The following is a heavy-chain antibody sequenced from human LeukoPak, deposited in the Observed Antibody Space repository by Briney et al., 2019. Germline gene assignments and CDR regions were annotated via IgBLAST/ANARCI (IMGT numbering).Heavy chain of an antibody. J-gene: IGHJ6*03. CDR3: ARHQSHYYQYMCV. CDR1: GGSISSSSYY. CDR2: IYYSGDT. V-gene: IGHV4-39*01. Sequence: PSETLSLTCTVSGGSISSSSYYWGWIRQPPGKGLEWIGSIYYSGDTYYNPSLKSRRVTISVDTSKNQFSLRLSSVTAADTAVYYCARHQSHYYQYMCVWG.